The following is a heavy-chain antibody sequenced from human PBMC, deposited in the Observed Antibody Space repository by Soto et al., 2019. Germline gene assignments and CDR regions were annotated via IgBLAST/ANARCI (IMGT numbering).Heavy chain of an antibody. Sequence: EVQLLESGGGLVQPGGSLRLSCAASGFTFSSYAMSWVRQAPGKGLEWVSAISGSGGSTYYADSVKGRFTISRDNSKNTLYLQMNSLRAENTAVYYSAKENGYSSSWFEFDYWGQGTLVTVSS. CDR1: GFTFSSYA. CDR3: AKENGYSSSWFEFDY. J-gene: IGHJ4*02. CDR2: ISGSGGST. V-gene: IGHV3-23*01. D-gene: IGHD6-13*01.